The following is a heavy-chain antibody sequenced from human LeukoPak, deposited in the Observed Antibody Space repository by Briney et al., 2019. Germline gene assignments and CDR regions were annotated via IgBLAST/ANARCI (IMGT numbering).Heavy chain of an antibody. CDR1: GFTFSSYG. V-gene: IGHV3-23*01. CDR3: AKDRRASSVLLKEDAFDI. J-gene: IGHJ3*02. Sequence: PGGSLRLSCEASGFTFSSYGMNWVRQAPGKGLEWVSNISGSGGSTYYADSVKGRFTISRDNSKSTLFLQMNSLRPEDTAIYYCAKDRRASSVLLKEDAFDIWGQGTMVTVSS. D-gene: IGHD2-15*01. CDR2: ISGSGGST.